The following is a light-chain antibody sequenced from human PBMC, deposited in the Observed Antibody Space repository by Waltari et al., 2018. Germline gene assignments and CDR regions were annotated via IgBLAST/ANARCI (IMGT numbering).Light chain of an antibody. J-gene: IGLJ3*02. CDR3: QSYDTNNQGV. V-gene: IGLV6-57*01. CDR1: IGTIASNY. CDR2: EDN. Sequence: NFMLTQPHSVSASPGKTVTISCTRSIGTIASNYVLWYQQRPGSSPTTVIFEDNQRPPGGPDRFSGSIDSSSNSASLTISGLKTEDEADYYAQSYDTNNQGVFGGGTKLTVL.